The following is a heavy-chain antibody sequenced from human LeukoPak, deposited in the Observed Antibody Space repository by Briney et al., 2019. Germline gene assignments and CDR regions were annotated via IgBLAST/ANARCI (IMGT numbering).Heavy chain of an antibody. CDR1: GGSISSYY. V-gene: IGHV4-59*01. CDR2: IYYSGST. Sequence: SETLSLTCTVSGGSISSYYWSWIRQPPGKGLEWIGYIYYSGSTNYNPSLKSRVTISVDTSKNQFSLKLSSVTAADRAVYYCARIGHEDYYFDYWGQGTLVTVSS. CDR3: ARIGHEDYYFDY. J-gene: IGHJ4*02.